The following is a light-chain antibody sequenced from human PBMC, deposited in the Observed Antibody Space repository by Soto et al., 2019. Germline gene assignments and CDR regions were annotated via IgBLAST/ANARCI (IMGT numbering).Light chain of an antibody. J-gene: IGKJ1*01. CDR2: DAS. CDR3: QQFNSYSPGS. Sequence: DIRMTQSHSTLSASVGDRVTITCRASQSISSWLAWYQQKPGKAPKLLIYDASSLESGVPSRFSGRGSGTEFPLTISSLQPDDFETYYCQQFNSYSPGSFGQGTKVEIK. V-gene: IGKV1-5*01. CDR1: QSISSW.